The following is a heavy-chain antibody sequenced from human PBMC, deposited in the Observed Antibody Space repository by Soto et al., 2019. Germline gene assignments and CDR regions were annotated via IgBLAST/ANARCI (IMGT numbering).Heavy chain of an antibody. D-gene: IGHD2-15*01. CDR1: GYTFTSYA. J-gene: IGHJ5*02. CDR3: ARGDGGSLRFDP. CDR2: INAGNGNT. Sequence: QVQLVQSGAEVKKPGASVKVSFKASGYTFTSYAMHWVRQAPGQRLEWMGWINAGNGNTKYSQKFQGRVTITRDTSASTAYMELSSLRSEDTAVYYCARGDGGSLRFDPWGQGTLVTVSS. V-gene: IGHV1-3*01.